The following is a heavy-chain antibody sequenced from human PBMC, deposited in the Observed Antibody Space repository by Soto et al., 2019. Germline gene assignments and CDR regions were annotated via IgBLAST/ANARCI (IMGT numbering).Heavy chain of an antibody. Sequence: PSETLSLTCTVSGGSISSSSFHWGWIRQPPGKGLEWIGYMYHAGSTYYNPSLKSRVTISVDRSKNQFSLKLSSVTAADTAVYYCARLGGYYQALDSWGQGTLVTVSS. V-gene: IGHV4-61*05. D-gene: IGHD3-22*01. J-gene: IGHJ4*02. CDR3: ARLGGYYQALDS. CDR1: GGSISSSSFH. CDR2: MYHAGST.